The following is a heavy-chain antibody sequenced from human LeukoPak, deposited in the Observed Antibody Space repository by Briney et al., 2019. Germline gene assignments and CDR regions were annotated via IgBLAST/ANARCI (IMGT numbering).Heavy chain of an antibody. CDR2: SSGSGGST. V-gene: IGHV3-23*01. D-gene: IGHD5-24*01. CDR1: GFTFSSYA. CDR3: KMGDGSPPLGQ. J-gene: IGHJ4*02. Sequence: GGSLRLSCAASGFTFSSYAMSWVRQAPGKGLEWVSSSSGSGGSTYYADSVKGRFTISRDNSGNTLYLQMNSLRAEDTAIYYCKMGDGSPPLGQWGQGTLVTVSS.